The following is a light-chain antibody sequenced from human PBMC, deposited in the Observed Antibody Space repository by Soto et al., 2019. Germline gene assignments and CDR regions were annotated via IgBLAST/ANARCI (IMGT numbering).Light chain of an antibody. CDR3: QHYGSSPPYT. Sequence: DNQLTQSPSSISASVGDRVTITCRASQAVNSWLAWFQQKPGMAPKLVIYDVSSLQSGVPSRFSGSGSGTEFTLTISSLQPEDFAMYYCQHYGSSPPYTFGQGTKLEIK. J-gene: IGKJ2*01. V-gene: IGKV1D-16*01. CDR1: QAVNSW. CDR2: DVS.